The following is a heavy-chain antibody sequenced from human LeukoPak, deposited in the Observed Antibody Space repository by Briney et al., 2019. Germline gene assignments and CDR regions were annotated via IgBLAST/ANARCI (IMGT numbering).Heavy chain of an antibody. J-gene: IGHJ6*02. CDR2: ISRSGDTL. CDR1: GFAFSSYN. D-gene: IGHD3-9*01. Sequence: GGSLRLSCAASGFAFSSYNMNWVRQAPGKGLEWISYISRSGDTLYYAGSVEGRFTISRDNAKNSLFLQMDSLRADDTAVYYCAREVVIFPDYYYYGMDVWGQGTTVTVSS. V-gene: IGHV3-48*04. CDR3: AREVVIFPDYYYYGMDV.